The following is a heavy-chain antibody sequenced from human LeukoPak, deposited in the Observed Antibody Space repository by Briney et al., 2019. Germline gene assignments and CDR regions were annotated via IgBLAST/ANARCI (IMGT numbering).Heavy chain of an antibody. V-gene: IGHV1-69*04. Sequence: SVKVSCKASGYSFTSYGISWVRQAPGQGLEWMGRIIPILGIANYAQKFQGRVTITADKSTSTAYMELSSLRSEDTAVYYCARRPDSSGYSDDFDIWGQGTMVTVSS. J-gene: IGHJ3*02. CDR2: IIPILGIA. CDR1: GYSFTSYG. D-gene: IGHD3-22*01. CDR3: ARRPDSSGYSDDFDI.